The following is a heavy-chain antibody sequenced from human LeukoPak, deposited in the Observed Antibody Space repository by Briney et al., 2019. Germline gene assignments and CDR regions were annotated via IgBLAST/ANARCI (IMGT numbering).Heavy chain of an antibody. J-gene: IGHJ4*02. CDR3: AKGGSGWDFDY. D-gene: IGHD6-19*01. CDR2: IKSKTDGGTT. CDR1: GFTFSNAW. Sequence: GGSLRLSCAASGFTFSNAWMSWVRQAPGKGLEWVGRIKSKTDGGTTDYAAPVKGRFTISRDDSKNTLYLQMNSLKTEDTAVYYCAKGGSGWDFDYWGQGTLVTVSS. V-gene: IGHV3-15*01.